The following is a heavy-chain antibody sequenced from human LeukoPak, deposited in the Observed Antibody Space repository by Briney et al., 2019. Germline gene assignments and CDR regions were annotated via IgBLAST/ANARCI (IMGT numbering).Heavy chain of an antibody. V-gene: IGHV3-30-3*01. Sequence: GGSLRLSCAASGFTFSSYAMHWVRQAPGKGLEWVADISYDGSNKYYADSVKGRFTISRDNSKNTLYLQMNSLRAEDTAVYYCARDAAYDFWSGVRDFWSGHFDDYWGQGTLVTVSS. CDR2: ISYDGSNK. CDR1: GFTFSSYA. CDR3: ARDAAYDFWSGVRDFWSGHFDDY. J-gene: IGHJ4*02. D-gene: IGHD3-3*01.